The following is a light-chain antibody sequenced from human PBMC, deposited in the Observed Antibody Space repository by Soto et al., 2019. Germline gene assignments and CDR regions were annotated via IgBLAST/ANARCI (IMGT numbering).Light chain of an antibody. V-gene: IGLV2-8*01. J-gene: IGLJ2*01. CDR2: EVS. CDR1: SSDVGGYNY. CDR3: SSYAGSNNPV. Sequence: QSALTQPPSASGSPGQSVTISCTGTSSDVGGYNYVSRYQHHPGKAPQLMIYEVSKRPSGVPDRFSGSKSGNTASLTVSGLQAEDEADYYCSSYAGSNNPVFGGGTKLTVL.